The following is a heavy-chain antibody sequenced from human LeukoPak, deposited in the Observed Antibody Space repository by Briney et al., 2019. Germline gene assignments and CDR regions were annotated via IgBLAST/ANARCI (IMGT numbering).Heavy chain of an antibody. D-gene: IGHD5-18*01. J-gene: IGHJ5*02. CDR1: GGSFSGYY. Sequence: ASETLSLTCAVYGGSFSGYYWSWIRQPPGKGLEWIGEINHSGSTNYNPSLKSRVTISVDTSKNQFSLKLRSVTAADTAVYYCARMLRGYSYGYEVYNWFDPWGQGTLVTVSS. CDR2: INHSGST. CDR3: ARMLRGYSYGYEVYNWFDP. V-gene: IGHV4-34*01.